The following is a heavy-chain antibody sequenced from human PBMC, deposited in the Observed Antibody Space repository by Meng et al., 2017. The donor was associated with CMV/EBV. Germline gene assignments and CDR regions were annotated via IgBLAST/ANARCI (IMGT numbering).Heavy chain of an antibody. J-gene: IGHJ6*02. Sequence: ALVKVSCKASGYTFTSYGISWVRQAPGQGLEWMGWISAYNGNTNYAQKLQGRVTMTTDTSTSTAYMELRSLRSDDTAVYYCASSSVATDYYYYYGMDVWGQGTTVTVSS. D-gene: IGHD6-19*01. CDR1: GYTFTSYG. V-gene: IGHV1-18*01. CDR3: ASSSVATDYYYYYGMDV. CDR2: ISAYNGNT.